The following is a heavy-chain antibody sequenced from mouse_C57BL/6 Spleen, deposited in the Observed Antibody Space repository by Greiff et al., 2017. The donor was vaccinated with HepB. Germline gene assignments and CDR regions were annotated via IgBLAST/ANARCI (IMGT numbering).Heavy chain of an antibody. Sequence: VQLQQSVAELVRPGASVKLSCTASGFNIKNTYMHWVKQRPEQGLEWIGRIDPANGNTKYAPKFQGKATITADTSSNTAYLQLSSLTSEDTAIYYCTLTVVATDYAMDYWGQGTSVTVSS. J-gene: IGHJ4*01. CDR1: GFNIKNTY. CDR2: IDPANGNT. V-gene: IGHV14-3*01. CDR3: TLTVVATDYAMDY. D-gene: IGHD1-1*01.